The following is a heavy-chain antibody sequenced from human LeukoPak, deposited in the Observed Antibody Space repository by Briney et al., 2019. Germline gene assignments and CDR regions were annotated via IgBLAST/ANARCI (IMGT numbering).Heavy chain of an antibody. CDR2: ISGSGGST. CDR1: GFTFSSYA. J-gene: IGHJ3*02. V-gene: IGHV3-23*01. D-gene: IGHD1-26*01. CDR3: AKDRPHIVGATGGAFDI. Sequence: GGSLRLSCAASGFTFSSYAMSWVRQAPGKGLEWVSAISGSGGSTYYADSVKGRFTISRDNSKNTLYLQMNSLRAEDTAVYYCAKDRPHIVGATGGAFDIWGQGTMVTVSS.